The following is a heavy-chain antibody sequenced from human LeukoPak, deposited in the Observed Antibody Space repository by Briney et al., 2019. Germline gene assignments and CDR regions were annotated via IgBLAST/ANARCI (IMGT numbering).Heavy chain of an antibody. CDR3: ARGNGRIYGYGLDY. D-gene: IGHD5-18*01. Sequence: TSETLSLTCAVYGGSFSGYYWSWIRQPPGKGLEWIGEINHSGSTNYNPSLKSRVTISVDTSKNQFSLKLSSVTAADTAVYYCARGNGRIYGYGLDYWGQGTLVTVSS. J-gene: IGHJ4*02. V-gene: IGHV4-34*01. CDR2: INHSGST. CDR1: GGSFSGYY.